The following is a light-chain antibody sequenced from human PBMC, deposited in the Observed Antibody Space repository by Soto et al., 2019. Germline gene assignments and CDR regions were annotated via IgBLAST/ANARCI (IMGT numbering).Light chain of an antibody. CDR1: QSISTY. J-gene: IGKJ1*01. Sequence: DVQMTQSPSSLSASLGDRVTITCRASQSISTYVYWNQQKAGKAPKLLIYAASSLQSGVPSRFSGSGSGTDFTLTISSLQPEDFATYYCQHLNSYPITFGQGTKVDIK. V-gene: IGKV1-39*01. CDR2: AAS. CDR3: QHLNSYPIT.